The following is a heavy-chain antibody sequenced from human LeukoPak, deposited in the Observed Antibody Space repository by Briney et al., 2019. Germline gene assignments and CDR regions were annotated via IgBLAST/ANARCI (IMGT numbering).Heavy chain of an antibody. D-gene: IGHD5-12*01. CDR1: GFTFDTYG. V-gene: IGHV3-30*18. CDR3: AKEMKPWMHFDY. CDR2: ISYDGGDK. Sequence: GGSLRLSCAASGFTFDTYGMHWVRQAPGKGLEWVAIISYDGGDKYYTDSVKGRFTISRDNSKNTLSLQMNSLRAEDTAVYYCAKEMKPWMHFDYWGQGTLVTVSS. J-gene: IGHJ4*02.